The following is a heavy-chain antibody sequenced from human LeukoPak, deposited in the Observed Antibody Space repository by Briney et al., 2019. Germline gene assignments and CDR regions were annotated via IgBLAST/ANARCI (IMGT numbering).Heavy chain of an antibody. CDR3: ARDTLGNTIFDNWFDP. D-gene: IGHD3-3*01. J-gene: IGHJ5*02. CDR2: IYTSGST. V-gene: IGHV4-4*07. Sequence: QVQLQESGPGLVKPSETLSLTCTVSGGSISGYYWSWIRQPAGKGREGSGRIYTSGSTNYNPSFKSRVTMSVYTSKNRFSLYLSSVTAADTAVYYCARDTLGNTIFDNWFDPWGQGTLVTVSS. CDR1: GGSISGYY.